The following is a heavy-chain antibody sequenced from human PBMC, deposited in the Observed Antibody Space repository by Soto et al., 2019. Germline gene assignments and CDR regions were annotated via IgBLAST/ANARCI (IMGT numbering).Heavy chain of an antibody. CDR3: ARALFSYSGSYPLKAFDI. J-gene: IGHJ3*02. V-gene: IGHV3-7*01. CDR2: IKQDGSEK. Sequence: HPGGSLRLSCAASGFTFSSYWMSWVRQAPGKGLEWVANIKQDGSEKYYVDSVKGRFTISRDNAKNSLYLQMNSLRAEDTAVYYCARALFSYSGSYPLKAFDIWGQGTMVTVSS. D-gene: IGHD1-26*01. CDR1: GFTFSSYW.